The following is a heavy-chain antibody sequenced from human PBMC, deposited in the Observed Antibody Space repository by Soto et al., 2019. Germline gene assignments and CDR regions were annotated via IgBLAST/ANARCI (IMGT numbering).Heavy chain of an antibody. V-gene: IGHV3-23*01. CDR2: ISGSGGTT. CDR1: GFTLENYA. J-gene: IGHJ6*02. CDR3: AKDSWAIFGVPAGEYYAMDV. Sequence: GGSMRISCVASGFTLENYAMSWVRQTPGKGLEWVSAISGSGGTTYYSDSVKGRFTISRDNSKNTVYLQMNDLRVEDAAEYFCAKDSWAIFGVPAGEYYAMDVWGQGTTVTVS. D-gene: IGHD3-3*01.